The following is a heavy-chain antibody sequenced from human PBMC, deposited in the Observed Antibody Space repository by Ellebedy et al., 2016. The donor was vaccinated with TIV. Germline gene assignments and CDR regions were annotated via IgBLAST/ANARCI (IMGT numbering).Heavy chain of an antibody. CDR3: ARRKRYNWNDHYYYGMDV. J-gene: IGHJ6*02. CDR1: GGTFSSYA. V-gene: IGHV1-2*04. Sequence: ASVKVSXXASGGTFSSYAISWVRQAPGQGLEWMGWINPNSGGTNYAQKFQGWVTMTRDTSISTAYMELSRLRSDDTAVYYCARRKRYNWNDHYYYGMDVWGQGTTVTVSS. CDR2: INPNSGGT. D-gene: IGHD1-1*01.